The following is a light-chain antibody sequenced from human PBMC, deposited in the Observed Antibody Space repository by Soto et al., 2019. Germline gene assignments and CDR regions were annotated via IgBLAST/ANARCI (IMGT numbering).Light chain of an antibody. CDR1: QTLLYRSNSKNY. J-gene: IGKJ2*01. Sequence: DIVMTQSPDSLAVSLGERATINCKSSQTLLYRSNSKNYLAWYQQKTGQPPKLLIYWASTRESGVPDRFSGSGSGTNLTLSIISLRAEDVADYCCYQYYSIPTHTCGQGTKLEIK. CDR2: WAS. V-gene: IGKV4-1*01. CDR3: YQYYSIPTHT.